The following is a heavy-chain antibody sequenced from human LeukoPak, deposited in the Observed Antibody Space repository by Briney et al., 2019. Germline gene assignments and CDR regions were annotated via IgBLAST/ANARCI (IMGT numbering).Heavy chain of an antibody. V-gene: IGHV4-30-2*01. Sequence: PSETLSLTCAVSGGSISSGGYSWSWIRQPPGKGLEWIGYIYHSGSTYYNPSLKSRVTMSVDTSKNQFSLKLSSVTAADTAVYYCARSTRYDFWSGDPPIDYWGQGTLVTVSS. CDR2: IYHSGST. D-gene: IGHD3-3*01. J-gene: IGHJ4*02. CDR3: ARSTRYDFWSGDPPIDY. CDR1: GGSISSGGYS.